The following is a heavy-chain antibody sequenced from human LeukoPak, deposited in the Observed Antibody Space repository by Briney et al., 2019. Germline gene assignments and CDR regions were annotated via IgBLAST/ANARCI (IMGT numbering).Heavy chain of an antibody. Sequence: ASVKVSCKVSGYTLTELSMHWVRQAPGQGLEWIGGFDPGDGETIYAQKFQGRVTMTEDTSTETAYMELSSLRSEDTAVYYCATRIWFGELWGEFDPWGQGTLVTVSS. J-gene: IGHJ5*02. CDR1: GYTLTELS. CDR2: FDPGDGET. D-gene: IGHD3-10*01. CDR3: ATRIWFGELWGEFDP. V-gene: IGHV1-24*01.